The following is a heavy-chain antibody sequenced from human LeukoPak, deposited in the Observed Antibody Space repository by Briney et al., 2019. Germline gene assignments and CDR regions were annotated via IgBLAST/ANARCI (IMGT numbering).Heavy chain of an antibody. CDR1: GGSISSSSYY. Sequence: PSETLSLTCTVSGGSISSSSYYWGWIRQPPGKGLEWIGSIYYSGSTYYNPSLKSRVTISVDTSKNQFSLKLSSVTAADTAVYYCARDGSFYDSSGYFPLDYWGQGTLVTVSS. J-gene: IGHJ4*02. CDR3: ARDGSFYDSSGYFPLDY. V-gene: IGHV4-39*07. CDR2: IYYSGST. D-gene: IGHD3-22*01.